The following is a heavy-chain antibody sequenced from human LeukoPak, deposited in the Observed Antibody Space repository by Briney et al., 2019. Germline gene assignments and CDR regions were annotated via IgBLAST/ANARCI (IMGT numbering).Heavy chain of an antibody. CDR3: ARANGDYVMSIDY. D-gene: IGHD4-17*01. Sequence: SSETLSLTCTVSGGSISSYYWSWIRQPPGKGLEWIGYIYYSGSTNYNPSLKSRVTISVDTSKNQFSLKLSSVTAADTAVYYCARANGDYVMSIDYWGQGTLVTVSS. V-gene: IGHV4-59*01. CDR1: GGSISSYY. J-gene: IGHJ4*02. CDR2: IYYSGST.